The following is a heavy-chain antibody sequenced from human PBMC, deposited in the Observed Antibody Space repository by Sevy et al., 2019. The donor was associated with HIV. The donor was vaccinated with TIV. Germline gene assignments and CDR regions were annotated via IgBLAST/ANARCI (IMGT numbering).Heavy chain of an antibody. V-gene: IGHV5-51*01. CDR1: GYRFTSYW. Sequence: GESLKISCRASGYRFTSYWIAWVRQVPGKGLEWMGIIYPGDSDVRYSPSLQGQVTISVDKSISTAYLQWRSLEASDTAMYFCARRFYDSTGYPQYFFDHWGQGTLVTVSS. CDR3: ARRFYDSTGYPQYFFDH. D-gene: IGHD3-22*01. J-gene: IGHJ4*02. CDR2: IYPGDSDV.